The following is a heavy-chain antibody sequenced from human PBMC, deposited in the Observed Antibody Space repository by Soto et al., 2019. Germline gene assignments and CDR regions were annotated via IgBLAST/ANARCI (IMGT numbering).Heavy chain of an antibody. V-gene: IGHV4-30-4*01. CDR2: IFYSGST. Sequence: QVQLQESGPGLVKPSQTLSLTCAVSGDSISGGAYYWSWIRQPPGKGLEWIGYIFYSGSTYYNPSLKGRVIISVDTSKNQFSPKLRSVTAADTAVYYCASGSGVIHYWGQGTLVTVSS. D-gene: IGHD3-16*02. CDR3: ASGSGVIHY. J-gene: IGHJ4*02. CDR1: GDSISGGAYY.